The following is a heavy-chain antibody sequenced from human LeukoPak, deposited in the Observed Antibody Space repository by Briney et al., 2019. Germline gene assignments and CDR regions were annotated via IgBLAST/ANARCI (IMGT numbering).Heavy chain of an antibody. J-gene: IGHJ4*02. V-gene: IGHV3-20*04. CDR3: ARDLVVAGTGFGY. D-gene: IGHD6-19*01. CDR2: INWKGGTT. CDR1: GFTFDDYG. Sequence: GGSLRLSCAASGFTFDDYGMSWVRQSPGKGLEWVSGINWKGGTTGHADSVKGRFTISRDNAKRSLYLQMNSLRAEDTALYYCARDLVVAGTGFGYWGQGTLVTVSS.